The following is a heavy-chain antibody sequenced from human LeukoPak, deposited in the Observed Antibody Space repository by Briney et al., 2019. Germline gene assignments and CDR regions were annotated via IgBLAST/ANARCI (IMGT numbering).Heavy chain of an antibody. CDR2: IYYSGST. V-gene: IGHV4-59*01. CDR3: ARGPSHYFDY. CDR1: GGCISSYY. J-gene: IGHJ4*02. Sequence: SETLSLTCTVSGGCISSYYWSWIRQPPGKGLEWIGYIYYSGSTNYNPSLKSRVTISVDTSKNQFSLKLSSVTAADTAVYYCARGPSHYFDYWGQGTLVTVSS.